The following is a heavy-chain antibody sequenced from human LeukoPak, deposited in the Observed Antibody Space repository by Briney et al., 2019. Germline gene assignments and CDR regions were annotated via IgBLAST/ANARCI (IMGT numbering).Heavy chain of an antibody. V-gene: IGHV3-21*01. CDR3: AREEAVAASFDY. J-gene: IGHJ4*02. CDR2: ISSSSSYI. Sequence: GGSLRLSCAASGFTFSSYSMNWVRQAPGKGLEWVSSISSSSSYIYYADSVKGRFTISGDNAKNSLYLQMNSLRAEDTAVYYCAREEAVAASFDYWGQGTLVTVSS. CDR1: GFTFSSYS. D-gene: IGHD6-19*01.